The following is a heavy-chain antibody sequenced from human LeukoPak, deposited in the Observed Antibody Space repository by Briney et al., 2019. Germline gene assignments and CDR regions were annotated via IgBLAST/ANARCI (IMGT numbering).Heavy chain of an antibody. Sequence: PSETLSLTCAVYGGSFSGYYWSWIRQPPGKGLEWIGEINHSGSTNYNPSLKSRVTISVDTSKNQFSLKLSSVTAADTAVYYCARVSLMGRFDYWGQGTLVTVSS. CDR2: INHSGST. V-gene: IGHV4-34*01. CDR1: GGSFSGYY. D-gene: IGHD3-10*01. J-gene: IGHJ4*02. CDR3: ARVSLMGRFDY.